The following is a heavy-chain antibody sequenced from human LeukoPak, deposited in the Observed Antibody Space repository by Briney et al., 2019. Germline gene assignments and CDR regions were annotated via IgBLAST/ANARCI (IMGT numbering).Heavy chain of an antibody. J-gene: IGHJ6*02. Sequence: ASVNVSCKASGYTFTSYGISWVRRAPGQGLEWIGWNSAYNGNTNYAQKLQGRVTMTTDTSTSTAYMELRSLRSDDTAVYYCARDVYYDILTGYGMDVWGQGTTVTVSS. D-gene: IGHD3-9*01. CDR2: NSAYNGNT. CDR3: ARDVYYDILTGYGMDV. CDR1: GYTFTSYG. V-gene: IGHV1-18*01.